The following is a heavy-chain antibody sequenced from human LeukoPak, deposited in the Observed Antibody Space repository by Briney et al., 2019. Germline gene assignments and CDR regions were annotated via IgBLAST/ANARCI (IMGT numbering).Heavy chain of an antibody. CDR1: GFTFDDYG. Sequence: GGSLRLSCAASGFTFDDYGMSWVRQAPGKGLEWVSGINWNGGSTGYADSVKGRFTISRDNAKNSLYLQMNSLRAEDTAVYYCARDGYYGSGSYWDCYMDVWGKGTTVTISS. J-gene: IGHJ6*03. CDR3: ARDGYYGSGSYWDCYMDV. V-gene: IGHV3-20*04. D-gene: IGHD3-10*01. CDR2: INWNGGST.